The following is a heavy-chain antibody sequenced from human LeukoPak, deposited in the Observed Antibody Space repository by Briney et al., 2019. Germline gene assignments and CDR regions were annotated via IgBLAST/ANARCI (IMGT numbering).Heavy chain of an antibody. CDR3: ARDVTGNDAFDI. J-gene: IGHJ3*02. D-gene: IGHD1-20*01. V-gene: IGHV4-59*01. CDR2: IYYSGST. CDR1: GGSIGSYY. Sequence: SETLSLTCTVSGGSIGSYYWSWIRQPPGKGLEWIGYIYYSGSTNYNPSLKSRVTISVDTSKNQFSLKLSSVTAADTAVYYCARDVTGNDAFDIWGQGTMVTVSS.